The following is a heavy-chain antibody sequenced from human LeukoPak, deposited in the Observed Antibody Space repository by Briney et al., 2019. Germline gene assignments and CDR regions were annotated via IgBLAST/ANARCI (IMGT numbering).Heavy chain of an antibody. CDR2: IRYDGSNK. Sequence: GGSLRLSCAASGFTFSSYGMHWVRQAPGKGLEWVAFIRYDGSNKYYADSVKGRFTISRDNSKNTLYLQMNSLRAEDTAVCYCARKMYYDFWSGYKTMDVWGKGTTVTVSS. D-gene: IGHD3-3*01. CDR1: GFTFSSYG. J-gene: IGHJ6*03. V-gene: IGHV3-30*02. CDR3: ARKMYYDFWSGYKTMDV.